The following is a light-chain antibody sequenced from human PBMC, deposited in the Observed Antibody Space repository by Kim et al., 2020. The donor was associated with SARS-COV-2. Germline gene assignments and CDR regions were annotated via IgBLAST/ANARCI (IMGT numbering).Light chain of an antibody. V-gene: IGLV3-19*01. CDR1: SVGSGY. Sequence: SVGSGYDNGYRHQPGPAPALILYVDDRRPSGAADRMPGSSSGTAASVSITGSQAEDEADYDCYSRENRGNSWVFGGGTQLTVL. CDR2: VDD. J-gene: IGLJ3*02. CDR3: YSRENRGNSWV.